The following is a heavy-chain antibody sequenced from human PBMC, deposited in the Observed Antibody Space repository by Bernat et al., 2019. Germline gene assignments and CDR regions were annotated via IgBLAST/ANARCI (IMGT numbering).Heavy chain of an antibody. J-gene: IGHJ6*03. V-gene: IGHV3-48*02. D-gene: IGHD5-12*01. CDR2: ISSSSSTI. CDR3: ARAVVKWLLPNYYYYYYYMDV. CDR1: GFTFSSYS. Sequence: EVQLVESGGGLVQPGGSLRLSCAASGFTFSSYSMNWVRQAPGKGLEWVSYISSSSSTIYYADSVKGRFTISRDNAKNSLYLQMNSLRDEDTAVYYCARAVVKWLLPNYYYYYYYMDVWGKGTTVTVSS.